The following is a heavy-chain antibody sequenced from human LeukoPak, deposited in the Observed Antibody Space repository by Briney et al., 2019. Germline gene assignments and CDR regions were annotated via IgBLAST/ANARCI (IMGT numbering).Heavy chain of an antibody. CDR3: ARVRVGATTGSYYFDY. Sequence: PSETLSLTCTVSGGSISSSSYYWGWIRQPPGKGLEWIGSIYYSGSTYYNPSLKSRVTISVDTSKNQFSLKLSSVTAADTAVYYCARVRVGATTGSYYFDYWGQGTLVTVSS. CDR1: GGSISSSSYY. D-gene: IGHD1-26*01. J-gene: IGHJ4*02. CDR2: IYYSGST. V-gene: IGHV4-39*07.